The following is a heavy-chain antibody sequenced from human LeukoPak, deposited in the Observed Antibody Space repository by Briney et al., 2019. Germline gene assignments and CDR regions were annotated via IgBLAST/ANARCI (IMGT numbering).Heavy chain of an antibody. J-gene: IGHJ4*02. CDR1: GFTVSSNY. V-gene: IGHV3-23*01. CDR3: ARDGGLYYDSSGLAY. CDR2: ISGSGGGT. Sequence: GGSLRLSCAASGFTVSSNYMSWVRQAPGKGLEWVSAISGSGGGTYYADSVKGRFTISRDNSKNTLYLQMNSLRAEDTAVYYCARDGGLYYDSSGLAYWGQGTLVTVSS. D-gene: IGHD3-22*01.